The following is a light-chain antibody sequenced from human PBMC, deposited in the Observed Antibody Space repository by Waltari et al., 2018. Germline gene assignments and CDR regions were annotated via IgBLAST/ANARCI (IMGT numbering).Light chain of an antibody. Sequence: SYELTQPPPVSVSPGQTARLTCSGDALPKQYAYWYQQKPGQAPVLVIYKDSERPSGIPERLSGSSSGKTVTLTISGVQAEDEADYYCQSADSSGTVVFGGGTKLTVL. CDR1: ALPKQY. CDR3: QSADSSGTVV. CDR2: KDS. J-gene: IGLJ2*01. V-gene: IGLV3-25*03.